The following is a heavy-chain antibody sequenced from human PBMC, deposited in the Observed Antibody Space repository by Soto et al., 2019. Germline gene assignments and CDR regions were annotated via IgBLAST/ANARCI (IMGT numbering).Heavy chain of an antibody. J-gene: IGHJ2*01. Sequence: KGLEWVSYISSSSSTIYYADSVKGRFTISRDNAKNSLYLQMNSLRDEDTAVYYCASFFFQAEDGIRDVRSVSAFLLNRSSDL. V-gene: IGHV3-48*02. D-gene: IGHD3-10*02. CDR2: ISSSSSTI. CDR3: ASFFFQAEDGIRDVRSVSAFLLNRSSDL.